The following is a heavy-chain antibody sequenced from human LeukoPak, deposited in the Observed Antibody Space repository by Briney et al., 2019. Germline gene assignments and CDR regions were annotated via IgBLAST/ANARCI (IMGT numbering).Heavy chain of an antibody. J-gene: IGHJ4*02. D-gene: IGHD6-19*01. CDR2: IIPIFGTV. CDR3: ARVKEAVAGTGFDY. Sequence: SVKVSCKASGGTFRRGAISWVRQAPGQGLEWMGGIIPIFGTVNYAQKFQGRVTITADKSTSTAYMELSSLRSEDTAVYYCARVKEAVAGTGFDYWGQGTLVTVSS. CDR1: GGTFRRGA. V-gene: IGHV1-69*06.